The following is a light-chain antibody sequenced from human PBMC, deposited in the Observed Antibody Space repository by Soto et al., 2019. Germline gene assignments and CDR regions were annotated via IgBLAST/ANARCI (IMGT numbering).Light chain of an antibody. CDR2: EVV. CDR1: KNDIGVYDF. Sequence: QSALTLPPSASGSPGQSVTISCTGTKNDIGVYDFVSWYQHHPGKAPRLIIYEVVQRPSGVPDRFSGSKSGNTASLTVSGLPAADEADYFCKSYARSNTYVLGSGTKVTVL. V-gene: IGLV2-8*01. J-gene: IGLJ1*01. CDR3: KSYARSNTYV.